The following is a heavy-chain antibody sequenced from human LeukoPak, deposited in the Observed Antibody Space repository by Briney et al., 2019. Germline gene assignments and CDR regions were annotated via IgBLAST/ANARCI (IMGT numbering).Heavy chain of an antibody. V-gene: IGHV1-69*04. CDR2: IIPILGIA. Sequence: ASVKVSCKASGGTFSSYAISWVRQAPGQGLEWMGWIIPILGIANYAQKFQGRVTITADKSTSTAYMELSSLRSEDTAVYYCARSHSSYYDSSGYYSEWFDPWGQGTLVTVSS. CDR1: GGTFSSYA. D-gene: IGHD3-22*01. CDR3: ARSHSSYYDSSGYYSEWFDP. J-gene: IGHJ5*02.